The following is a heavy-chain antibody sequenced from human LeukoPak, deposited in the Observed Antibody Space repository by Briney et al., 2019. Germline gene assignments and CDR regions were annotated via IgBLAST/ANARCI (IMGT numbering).Heavy chain of an antibody. V-gene: IGHV1-2*02. J-gene: IGHJ4*02. CDR2: INPNSGAR. CDR1: GYTFSGNY. CDR3: TRVGVGIVPFDY. Sequence: ASVKVSCKASGYTFSGNYMHWVRQXPGQGXEWMRWINPNSGARNYAQKFQDRVTLTTDTSISTAYMELRRLRSDDTAVYYCTRVGVGIVPFDYWGQGTLVTVTS. D-gene: IGHD2-15*01.